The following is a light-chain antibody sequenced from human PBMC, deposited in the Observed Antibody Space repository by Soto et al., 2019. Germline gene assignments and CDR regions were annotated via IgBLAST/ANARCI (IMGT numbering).Light chain of an antibody. Sequence: EIVLTQSPGTLSLSPGERATLSCRASQSVSSGYLAWYQQKPGQAPRLLIYGASSRATGIPDRFSGGGSGTDFTLTVSRLAPEDFAVYYCQQSSSSPLTFGGGTKVEIK. V-gene: IGKV3-20*01. CDR1: QSVSSGY. CDR2: GAS. J-gene: IGKJ4*01. CDR3: QQSSSSPLT.